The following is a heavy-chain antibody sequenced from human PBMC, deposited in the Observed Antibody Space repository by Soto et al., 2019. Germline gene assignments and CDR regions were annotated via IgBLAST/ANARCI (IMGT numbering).Heavy chain of an antibody. Sequence: PGGSLRLPCAASGFTFSSYGTHWVRQAPGKGLEWVAVISYDGSNKYYADSVKGRFTISRDNSKNTLYLQMNSLRAEDTAVYYCAGGDYVLDYYGMDVWGQGTTVTVSS. CDR2: ISYDGSNK. D-gene: IGHD2-21*02. CDR3: AGGDYVLDYYGMDV. J-gene: IGHJ6*02. CDR1: GFTFSSYG. V-gene: IGHV3-30*03.